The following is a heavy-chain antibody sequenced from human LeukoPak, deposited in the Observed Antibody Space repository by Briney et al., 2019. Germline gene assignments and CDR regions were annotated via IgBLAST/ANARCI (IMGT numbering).Heavy chain of an antibody. CDR2: ISVILDDGSNK. D-gene: IGHD1-26*01. J-gene: IGHJ4*02. CDR1: GFTFSNYG. Sequence: GGSLRLSCAASGFTFSNYGMHWVRQAPGKGLEWVAVISVILDDGSNKYYADSVKGRFTISRDNSKNTLYLQMNSLRAEDTAVYYCARDGSLGGSYYGTRLQYWGQGTLVTVSS. CDR3: ARDGSLGGSYYGTRLQY. V-gene: IGHV3-30*03.